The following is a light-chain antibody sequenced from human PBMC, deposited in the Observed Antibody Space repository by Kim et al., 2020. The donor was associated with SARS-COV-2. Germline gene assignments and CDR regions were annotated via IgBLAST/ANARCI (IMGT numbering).Light chain of an antibody. J-gene: IGKJ1*01. CDR2: GAS. V-gene: IGKV3-20*01. CDR1: QKIMRRY. Sequence: FAGEGANLSGRGRQKIMRRYVDWYQKKPGQAPRLLIYGASSRATGSPDRLSGSGSGTDFTLTIRKLETEDFAVYYCQQYGRSLLTFGQGTKVDIK. CDR3: QQYGRSLLT.